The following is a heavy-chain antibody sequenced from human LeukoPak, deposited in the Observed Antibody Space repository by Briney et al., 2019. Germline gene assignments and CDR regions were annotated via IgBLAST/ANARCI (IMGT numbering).Heavy chain of an antibody. Sequence: ASVKVSCKASGYNFGRHGINWLRQAPGQGLEWMGWINPNSGRTGYAQKFQGRVTMTAKTSISTAYMELSSLTFDDTAVYYCARGRAGLAAAGTYDYWGQGTLITVSS. D-gene: IGHD6-13*01. CDR3: ARGRAGLAAAGTYDY. CDR1: GYNFGRHG. V-gene: IGHV1-8*01. CDR2: INPNSGRT. J-gene: IGHJ4*02.